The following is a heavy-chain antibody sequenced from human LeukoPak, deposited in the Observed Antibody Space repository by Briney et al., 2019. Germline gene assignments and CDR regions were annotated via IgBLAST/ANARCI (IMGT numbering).Heavy chain of an antibody. V-gene: IGHV3-21*01. CDR2: ISSSSSYI. CDR1: GFTFSSYS. CDR3: AKDDSGIGTYFDY. D-gene: IGHD1-26*01. Sequence: GSLRLSCAASGFTFSSYSMNWVRPAPGKGLGWVSSISSSSSYIYYADSVKGRFTISRDNSKNTLYLQMNSLRAEDTAVYYCAKDDSGIGTYFDYWGQGTLVTVSS. J-gene: IGHJ4*02.